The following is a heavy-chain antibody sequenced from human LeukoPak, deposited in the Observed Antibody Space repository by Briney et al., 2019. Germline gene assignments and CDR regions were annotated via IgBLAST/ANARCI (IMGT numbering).Heavy chain of an antibody. CDR1: GGSISSSNW. D-gene: IGHD4-23*01. Sequence: SETLSLTCAVSGGSISSSNWWSWVRQPPGKGLEWIGEIYHSGSTNYNPSLKSRVTISVDKSKNQSSLKLSSVTAADTAVYYCAGRDYGGNSQALDIWGQGTMVTVSS. CDR2: IYHSGST. CDR3: AGRDYGGNSQALDI. V-gene: IGHV4-4*02. J-gene: IGHJ3*02.